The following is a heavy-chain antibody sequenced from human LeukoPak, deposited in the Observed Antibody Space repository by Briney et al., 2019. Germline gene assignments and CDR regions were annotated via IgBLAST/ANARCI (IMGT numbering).Heavy chain of an antibody. J-gene: IGHJ4*02. Sequence: ASVKVSCKASGHTFTSYGISWVRQAPGQGLEWMGWISAYNGNTNYAQKLQGRVTMTTDTSTSTAYMELRSLRSDDTAVYYCARVPLWGGDIVVVPAATYYFDYWGQGTLVTVSS. CDR3: ARVPLWGGDIVVVPAATYYFDY. D-gene: IGHD2-2*01. V-gene: IGHV1-18*01. CDR1: GHTFTSYG. CDR2: ISAYNGNT.